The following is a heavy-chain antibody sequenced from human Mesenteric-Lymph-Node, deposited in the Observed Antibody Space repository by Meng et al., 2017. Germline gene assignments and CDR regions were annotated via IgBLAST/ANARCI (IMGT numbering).Heavy chain of an antibody. CDR3: AGEPSSDAFDI. CDR1: GGSISSYY. J-gene: IGHJ3*02. Sequence: SETLSLTCTVSGGSISSYYWSWIRQPPGKGLEWIGYIYYSGSTNYNPSLKSRVTISVDTSKNQFSLKLSSVTAADTAVYYCAGEPSSDAFDIWGQGTMVTVSS. CDR2: IYYSGST. V-gene: IGHV4-59*01.